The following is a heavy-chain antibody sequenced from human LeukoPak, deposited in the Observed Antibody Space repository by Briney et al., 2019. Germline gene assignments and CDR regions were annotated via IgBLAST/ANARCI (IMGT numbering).Heavy chain of an antibody. Sequence: PGGSLRLSCAASGFTFSSYAMHWVRQAPGKGLEWVAVIWYDGSNKYYADSLKGRFTISRDNSKSTLYLEMNSLRAEDTATYYCARGGYCSSTSCYRSLFANCWGQGTLVTVSS. J-gene: IGHJ4*02. CDR1: GFTFSSYA. CDR2: IWYDGSNK. CDR3: ARGGYCSSTSCYRSLFANC. D-gene: IGHD2-2*01. V-gene: IGHV3-33*08.